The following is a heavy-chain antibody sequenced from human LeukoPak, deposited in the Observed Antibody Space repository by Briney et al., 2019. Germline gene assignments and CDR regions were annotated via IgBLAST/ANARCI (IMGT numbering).Heavy chain of an antibody. Sequence: PGGSLRLSCAASGFTFSSYWMTWVRQAPGKGLEWVANIKQDGSEKYYVDSVKGRFTISRDNAKNSLYLQMNSLRAEDTAVYYCARGLYAVAGTSWFDPWGQGTLVTVSS. CDR2: IKQDGSEK. CDR1: GFTFSSYW. V-gene: IGHV3-7*01. J-gene: IGHJ5*02. D-gene: IGHD6-19*01. CDR3: ARGLYAVAGTSWFDP.